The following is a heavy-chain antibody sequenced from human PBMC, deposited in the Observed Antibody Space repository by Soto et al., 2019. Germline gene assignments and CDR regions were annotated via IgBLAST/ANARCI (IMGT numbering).Heavy chain of an antibody. Sequence: GESLKISCKGSGYSFTSYWISWVRQMPGKGLEWMWRIDPSDSYTNYSPSFQGHVTISADKSISTAYLQWSSLKASDTAMYYCARGIGELGVVIDAFDIWGQGAMATV. J-gene: IGHJ3*02. CDR1: GYSFTSYW. V-gene: IGHV5-10-1*01. CDR3: ARGIGELGVVIDAFDI. D-gene: IGHD3-3*01. CDR2: IDPSDSYT.